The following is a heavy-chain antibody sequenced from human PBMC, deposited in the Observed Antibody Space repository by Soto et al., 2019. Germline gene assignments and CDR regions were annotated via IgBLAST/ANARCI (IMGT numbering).Heavy chain of an antibody. V-gene: IGHV1-18*01. Sequence: QVQLVQSGGEVKKPGASVKVSCQASGYTFSDYAISWVRQAPGQGLEWMGWISASTRNTDQAQNFQGRVIMTLDTSTNTAYMGLRSVRSDDTAVYYCVRCYCSVGSCYACWYFDLWGRGTLVTVSS. CDR1: GYTFSDYA. CDR2: ISASTRNT. CDR3: VRCYCSVGSCYACWYFDL. J-gene: IGHJ2*01. D-gene: IGHD2-15*01.